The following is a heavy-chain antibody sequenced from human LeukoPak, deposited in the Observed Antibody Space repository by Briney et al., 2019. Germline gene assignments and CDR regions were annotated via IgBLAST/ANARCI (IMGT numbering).Heavy chain of an antibody. CDR1: GYTFTGYY. V-gene: IGHV1-2*02. Sequence: ASVKVSCKASGYTFTGYYMHWVRQAPGQGLEWMGWINPNSGGTNYAQKFQGRVTMTRNTSISTAYMELSSLRSEDTAVYYCARGFSSGSYSRFDPWGQGTLVTVSS. J-gene: IGHJ5*02. D-gene: IGHD1-26*01. CDR2: INPNSGGT. CDR3: ARGFSSGSYSRFDP.